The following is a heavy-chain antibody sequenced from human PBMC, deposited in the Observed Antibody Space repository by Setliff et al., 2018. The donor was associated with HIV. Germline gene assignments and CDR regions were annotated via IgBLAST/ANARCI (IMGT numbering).Heavy chain of an antibody. D-gene: IGHD3-9*01. Sequence: SETLSLTCAVYGGSFSGYYWSWIRQPPGKGLEWIGTIYHSGSTYYNPSLKSRVTISVDTSKNQFSLRLTSVTAADTAVYYCARGNYDILTGYYLLNWFDPWGQGTLVTVSS. CDR1: GGSFSGYY. CDR3: ARGNYDILTGYYLLNWFDP. J-gene: IGHJ5*02. V-gene: IGHV4-34*01. CDR2: IYHSGST.